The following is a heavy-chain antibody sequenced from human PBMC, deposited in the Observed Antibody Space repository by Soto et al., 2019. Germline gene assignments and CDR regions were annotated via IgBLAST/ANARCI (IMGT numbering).Heavy chain of an antibody. V-gene: IGHV4-39*01. CDR1: SGSISVTGVF. J-gene: IGHJ4*02. D-gene: IGHD1-20*01. CDR3: ARITGRHLDY. CDR2: VDYSGTA. Sequence: SETLSLTCTVSSGSISVTGVFWGWVRQPPGKGLEWIGNVDYSGTAYFSPSLATRVTFHVDTSKNQFSLTLYSVTAADTAVYYCARITGRHLDYWGQGILVTVSS.